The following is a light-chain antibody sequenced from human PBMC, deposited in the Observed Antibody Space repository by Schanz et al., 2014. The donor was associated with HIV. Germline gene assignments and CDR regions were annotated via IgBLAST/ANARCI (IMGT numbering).Light chain of an antibody. Sequence: QSALTQPASVSGSPGQSITISCTGTSADVGAYNFVSWYQQHPGKAPKVIIYDVSVRPSGVPDRLSGSKSGNTASLTVSGLQAEDEGDYYCCSYSRVGTPHYVFGTGTKLTVL. J-gene: IGLJ1*01. V-gene: IGLV2-14*03. CDR2: DVS. CDR3: CSYSRVGTPHYV. CDR1: SADVGAYNF.